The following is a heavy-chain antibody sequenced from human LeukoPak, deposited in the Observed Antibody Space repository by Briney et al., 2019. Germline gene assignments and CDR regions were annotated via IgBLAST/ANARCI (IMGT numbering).Heavy chain of an antibody. Sequence: GASVKVSCKASGGTFSSYAISWVRQAPGQGLEWMGRIIPIFGTANYAQKFQGRVTITTDESTSTAYMELSSLRSEDTAVYYCATYSSSKPNFDYWGQGTLVTVSS. D-gene: IGHD6-6*01. CDR2: IIPIFGTA. CDR1: GGTFSSYA. CDR3: ATYSSSKPNFDY. J-gene: IGHJ4*02. V-gene: IGHV1-69*05.